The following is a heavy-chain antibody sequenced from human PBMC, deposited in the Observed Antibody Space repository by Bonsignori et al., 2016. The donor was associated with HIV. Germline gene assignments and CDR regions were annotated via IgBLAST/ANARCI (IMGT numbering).Heavy chain of an antibody. D-gene: IGHD5-18*01. V-gene: IGHV1-69*13. CDR3: ARDLGYIYGYHYYDP. Sequence: QVHLVQSGAEVKKPGSSVKVSCKGSGGSLSNYIISWMRQAPGQGFEWMGGIMPMLGAPNYAQKFQGRVTMTADESTNTVYMELSSLRYDDTGIYYCARDLGYIYGYHYYDPW. CDR2: IMPMLGAP. CDR1: GGSLSNYI. J-gene: IGHJ5*02.